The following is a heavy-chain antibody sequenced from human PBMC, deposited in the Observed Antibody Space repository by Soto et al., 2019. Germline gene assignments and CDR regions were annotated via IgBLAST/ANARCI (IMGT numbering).Heavy chain of an antibody. CDR3: ARSEVIPEGCDY. D-gene: IGHD3-16*02. J-gene: IGHJ4*02. CDR1: GYIFTTYA. CDR2: INAGKGNT. V-gene: IGHV1-3*01. Sequence: ASVKVSCKASGYIFTTYALHWVRQAPGQRLEWMVWINAGKGNTKYSQKFQDRVTITRDTSASVAYMELSSLASEDTAVYYCARSEVIPEGCDYWGQGTLVTVAS.